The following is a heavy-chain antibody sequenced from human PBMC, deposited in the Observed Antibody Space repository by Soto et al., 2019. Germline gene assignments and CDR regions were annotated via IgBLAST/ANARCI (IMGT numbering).Heavy chain of an antibody. D-gene: IGHD3-3*01. CDR2: IYYSGST. Sequence: SETLSLTCTVSGGSISSYYWSWIRQPPGKGLEWIGYIYYSGSTNYNPSLKSRVTISVDTSKNQFSLKLSSVTAADTAVYYCARTYYDFWSGLYGMDVWGQGTTVTVSS. CDR3: ARTYYDFWSGLYGMDV. CDR1: GGSISSYY. V-gene: IGHV4-59*01. J-gene: IGHJ6*02.